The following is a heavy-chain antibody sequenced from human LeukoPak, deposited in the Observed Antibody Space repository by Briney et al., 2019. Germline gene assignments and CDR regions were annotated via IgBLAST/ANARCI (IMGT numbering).Heavy chain of an antibody. D-gene: IGHD6-19*01. CDR1: GFTFDDYA. Sequence: GGSLRLSCAASGFTFDDYAMHWVRQAPGKGLEWVSGISWNSGSIGYADSVKGRFTISRDNAKNSLYLQMNSLRAEDTALYYCAKEGGVAGSDYWGQGTLVTVSS. J-gene: IGHJ4*02. CDR3: AKEGGVAGSDY. CDR2: ISWNSGSI. V-gene: IGHV3-9*01.